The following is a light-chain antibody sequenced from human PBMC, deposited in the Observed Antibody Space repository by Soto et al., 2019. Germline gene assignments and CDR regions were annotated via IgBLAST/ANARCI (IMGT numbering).Light chain of an antibody. CDR3: GTWDSSLSAGV. Sequence: QSVLTQPPSVSAAPGQKVTISCSGSSSNIGNNYVSWYQQLPGTAPRLLIYDNNKRPSGIPDRFSGSKSGTSATLGITGLQTGDEADYYCGTWDSSLSAGVFGGGPKVTV. V-gene: IGLV1-51*01. CDR2: DNN. J-gene: IGLJ2*01. CDR1: SSNIGNNY.